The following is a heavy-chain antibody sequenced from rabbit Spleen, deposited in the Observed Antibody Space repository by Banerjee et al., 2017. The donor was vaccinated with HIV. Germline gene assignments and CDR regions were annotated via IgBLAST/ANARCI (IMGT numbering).Heavy chain of an antibody. D-gene: IGHD1-1*01. CDR2: IDTGSSGFT. V-gene: IGHV1S40*01. Sequence: QSLEESGGDLVKPGASLTLTCTASGVSFSSSSYMCWVRQAPGKELEWIACIDTGSSGFTYFATWAKGRFTCSKTSSTTVTLQMTRLTAADTATYFCARDTSSSFSSYGMDLWGQGTLVTVS. CDR1: GVSFSSSSY. J-gene: IGHJ6*01. CDR3: ARDTSSSFSSYGMDL.